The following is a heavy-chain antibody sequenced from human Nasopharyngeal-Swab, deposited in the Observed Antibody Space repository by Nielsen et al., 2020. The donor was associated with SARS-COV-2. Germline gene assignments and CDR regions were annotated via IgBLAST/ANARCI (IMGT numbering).Heavy chain of an antibody. J-gene: IGHJ5*02. D-gene: IGHD3-3*01. CDR1: GYSFTTYW. CDR3: ARLPSPFSSGS. CDR2: IAPRDSYT. Sequence: GESLKISCKGSGYSFTTYWITWVRQLPGKGLEWMGMIAPRDSYTTYSPSFQGHVTISADKSISPAYLQWSSLKASDTAMYYCARLPSPFSSGSWGQGTLVTVSS. V-gene: IGHV5-10-1*01.